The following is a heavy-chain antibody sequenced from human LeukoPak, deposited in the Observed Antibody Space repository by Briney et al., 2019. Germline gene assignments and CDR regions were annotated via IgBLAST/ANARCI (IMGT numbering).Heavy chain of an antibody. D-gene: IGHD6-13*01. CDR1: GYTFTSYY. CDR3: ARVTPRIAAAGTLGWFDP. Sequence: ASVKVSCKASGYTFTSYYMHWVRQAPGQGLEWMGIINPSGGSTSDAQKFQGRVTMTRDMSTSTVYMELSSLRSEDTAVYSCARVTPRIAAAGTLGWFDPWGQGTLVTVSS. V-gene: IGHV1-46*01. J-gene: IGHJ5*02. CDR2: INPSGGST.